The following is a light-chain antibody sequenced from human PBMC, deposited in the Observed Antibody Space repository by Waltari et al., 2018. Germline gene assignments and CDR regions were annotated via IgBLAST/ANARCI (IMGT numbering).Light chain of an antibody. CDR2: GAS. CDR1: QGVSSHY. Sequence: DIVLTQSPGTLSLSPGQRATLSCRASQGVSSHYLVWYQQRRGQPPTLLIYGASTRAAGVPRRFSGSGSGTEFTLTISSLEPEDFAVYFCQVYGTSPLVTFGGGTKVEIK. J-gene: IGKJ4*01. V-gene: IGKV3-20*01. CDR3: QVYGTSPLVT.